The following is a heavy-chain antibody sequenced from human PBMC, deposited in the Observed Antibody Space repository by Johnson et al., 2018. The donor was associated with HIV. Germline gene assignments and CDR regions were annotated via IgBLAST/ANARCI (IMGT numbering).Heavy chain of an antibody. V-gene: IGHV3-49*03. CDR1: GFTFSNAW. Sequence: VQLVESGGGLVQPGRSLRLSCAASGFTFSNAWMSWFRQAPGKGLEWVGFIRSKAYGGTTEYAASVKGRFTISRDDSKSIAYLQMNSLKTEDTAVYYCTRDRSIAALPDAFDIWGQGTMVTISS. CDR2: IRSKAYGGTT. J-gene: IGHJ3*02. CDR3: TRDRSIAALPDAFDI. D-gene: IGHD6-6*01.